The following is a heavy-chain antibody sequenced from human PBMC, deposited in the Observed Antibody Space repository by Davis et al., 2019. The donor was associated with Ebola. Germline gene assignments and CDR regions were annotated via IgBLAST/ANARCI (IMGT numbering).Heavy chain of an antibody. CDR1: GFTVRGNY. D-gene: IGHD3-10*01. CDR3: ARSWVQGFSYYFDY. Sequence: GESLKISCAASGFTVRGNYISWVRQAPGKGLEWVSVIYSGGNTYYADSVRGRFAITRDNSKNTLFLHMNSLRPEDTAVYYCARSWVQGFSYYFDYWGQGTLVNVSS. J-gene: IGHJ4*02. CDR2: IYSGGNT. V-gene: IGHV3-66*02.